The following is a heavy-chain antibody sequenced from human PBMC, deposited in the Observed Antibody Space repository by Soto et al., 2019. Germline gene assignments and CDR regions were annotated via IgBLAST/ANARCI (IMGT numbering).Heavy chain of an antibody. CDR3: ARPLDYYFYAMDA. CDR1: GYRFSSFG. J-gene: IGHJ6*02. CDR2: ISAYNGNT. Sequence: QVQLVQSGAAVKKPGASVKVSCKASGYRFSSFGIIWVRQAPGQGLEWMGWISAYNGNTNYAQKFQGRVTMSTDTSTSSAYMELRSLRSDDTAVYYCARPLDYYFYAMDAWGQGTTVTVSS. V-gene: IGHV1-18*01.